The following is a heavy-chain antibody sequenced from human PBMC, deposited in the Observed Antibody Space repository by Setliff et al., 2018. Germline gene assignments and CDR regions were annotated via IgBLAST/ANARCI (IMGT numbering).Heavy chain of an antibody. V-gene: IGHV1-18*01. D-gene: IGHD3-22*01. CDR1: GYTFTSYG. J-gene: IGHJ4*02. CDR3: ARAPPPYDSSGWYYAGGSYPDY. CDR2: ISAYNGNT. Sequence: ASVKVSCKASGYTFTSYGISWVRQAPGQGLEWMGWISAYNGNTNYAQKLQGRVTMTTDTSTSTAYMELRSLRSDDTAVYYCARAPPPYDSSGWYYAGGSYPDYWGQGTLVTVSS.